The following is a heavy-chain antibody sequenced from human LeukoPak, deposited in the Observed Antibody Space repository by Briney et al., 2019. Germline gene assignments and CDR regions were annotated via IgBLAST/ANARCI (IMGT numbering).Heavy chain of an antibody. V-gene: IGHV1-69*13. CDR2: IIPIFGTA. CDR1: GGTFSSYA. Sequence: GASVKVSCKASGGTFSSYAISWVRQAPGQGLEWMGGIIPIFGTANYAQKFQGRVTITADESTSTAYMELSSLRSEDTAVYYCARGRHPRPYYYYGMDVWGQGTTVTVSS. CDR3: ARGRHPRPYYYYGMDV. J-gene: IGHJ6*02.